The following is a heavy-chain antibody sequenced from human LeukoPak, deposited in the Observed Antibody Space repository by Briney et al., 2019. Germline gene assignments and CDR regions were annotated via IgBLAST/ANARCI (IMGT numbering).Heavy chain of an antibody. CDR1: VYSISIGYY. D-gene: IGHD2-15*01. CDR3: ARASAVVAASFSGYYYYLDV. Sequence: SEALSLACTVPVYSISIGYYWGWIRQPPGRGLGGIGRFYYSGSTYYTPSLKSRVTISVDTSKNQFYLKLSSVTAADTAVYYCARASAVVAASFSGYYYYLDVWGKGTTVTVSS. V-gene: IGHV4-38-2*02. CDR2: FYYSGST. J-gene: IGHJ6*03.